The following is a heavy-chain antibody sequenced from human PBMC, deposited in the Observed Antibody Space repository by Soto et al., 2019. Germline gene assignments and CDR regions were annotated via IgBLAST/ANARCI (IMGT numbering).Heavy chain of an antibody. J-gene: IGHJ6*02. CDR2: IRTKANSYAT. V-gene: IGHV3-73*01. CDR3: TGSLLAYCSGGKCHTDYYYYGMDV. D-gene: IGHD2-15*01. CDR1: GFTFRGSA. Sequence: HPGESLKISCAASGFTFRGSAMHWVRQASGKGLEWVGRIRTKANSYATAYAASVQGRFTISRDDSKSTAYLQMNSLKTEDTAVYYCTGSLLAYCSGGKCHTDYYYYGMDVWGQGTAVTVSS.